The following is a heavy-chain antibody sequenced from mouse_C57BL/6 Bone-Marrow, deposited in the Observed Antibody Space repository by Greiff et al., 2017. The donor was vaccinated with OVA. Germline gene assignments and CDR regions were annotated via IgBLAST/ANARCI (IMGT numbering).Heavy chain of an antibody. V-gene: IGHV1-64*01. CDR1: GYTFTSYW. CDR3: ARWGIYYPYAMDY. CDR2: IHPNSGST. J-gene: IGHJ4*01. D-gene: IGHD2-1*01. Sequence: QVQLQQPGAELVKPGASVKLSCKASGYTFTSYWMHWVKQRPGQGLEWIGMIHPNSGSTNYNEKFKGKATLTADKSSSTAYMQLNSLTSEDSAVYFCARWGIYYPYAMDYWGQGTSVTVSS.